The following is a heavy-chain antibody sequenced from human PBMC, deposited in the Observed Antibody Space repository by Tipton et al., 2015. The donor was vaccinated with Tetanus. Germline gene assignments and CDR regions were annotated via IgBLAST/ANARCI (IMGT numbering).Heavy chain of an antibody. CDR3: ARGVWFGPGPKYYFDY. Sequence: TLSLTCTVSGGSISSSSYYWGWIRQPPGKRLKWIGSIYYSGSAYHNPSLKSRVTMSVDTSKNQFSLKLSSVTAADTAVYYCARGVWFGPGPKYYFDYWGQGTLVTVSS. CDR2: IYYSGSA. J-gene: IGHJ4*02. CDR1: GGSISSSSYY. V-gene: IGHV4-39*07. D-gene: IGHD3-10*01.